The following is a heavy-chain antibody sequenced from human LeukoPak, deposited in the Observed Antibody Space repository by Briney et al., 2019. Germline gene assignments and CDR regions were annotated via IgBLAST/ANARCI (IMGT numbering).Heavy chain of an antibody. J-gene: IGHJ4*02. CDR2: IWYDGSNK. D-gene: IGHD2-2*01. V-gene: IGHV3-33*01. CDR3: ASRGVVPAATPFDY. Sequence: PGGSLRLSCAASGFTFSSYGMHWVRQAPGKGLEWVAVIWYDGSNKYYADSVKGRFTISRDNSKNTLYLQMNSLRAEDTAVYYCASRGVVPAATPFDYWGQGTLVTVSS. CDR1: GFTFSSYG.